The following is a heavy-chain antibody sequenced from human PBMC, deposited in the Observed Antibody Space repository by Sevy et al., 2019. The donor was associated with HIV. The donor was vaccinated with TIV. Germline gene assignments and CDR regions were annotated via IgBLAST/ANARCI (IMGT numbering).Heavy chain of an antibody. CDR1: GFTFNNAW. CDR2: IKSKIDGATR. J-gene: IGHJ4*02. Sequence: GGSLRLSCEASGFTFNNAWMSWVRQAPGKVLEWVGRIKSKIDGATRDFAAPVKGRFAISRDDSKNTLYLQMNSLKTEDTAVYYCTAGVGTSDFDYWGRGVLVTVSS. CDR3: TAGVGTSDFDY. D-gene: IGHD1-26*01. V-gene: IGHV3-15*01.